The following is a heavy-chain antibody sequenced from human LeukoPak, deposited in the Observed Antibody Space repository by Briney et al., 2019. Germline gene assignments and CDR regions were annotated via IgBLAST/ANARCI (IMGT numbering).Heavy chain of an antibody. D-gene: IGHD6-6*01. V-gene: IGHV4-34*01. CDR1: GFTFSDYY. Sequence: MAGGSLRLSCAASGFTFSDYYMGWIRQAPGKGLEWIGEINHSGSTNYNPSLKSRVTISVDTSKNQFSLKLSSVTAADTAVYYCAGVRPGVDYWGQGTLVTVSS. CDR3: AGVRPGVDY. CDR2: INHSGST. J-gene: IGHJ4*02.